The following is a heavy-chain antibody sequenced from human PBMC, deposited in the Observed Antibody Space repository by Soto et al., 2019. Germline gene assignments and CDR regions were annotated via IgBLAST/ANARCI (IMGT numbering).Heavy chain of an antibody. Sequence: QVQLVQSGAEVKKPGSSVKVSCKASGGTFSSYAISWVRQAPGQGLEWMGGIIPIFGTANYAQKFQGGVTITEDEARGTAYTEMSSLRSEDTAVYYCARGQYYASSGYYTHIRPYYFDYWGQGTLVTVSS. CDR2: IIPIFGTA. J-gene: IGHJ4*02. CDR3: ARGQYYASSGYYTHIRPYYFDY. D-gene: IGHD3-22*01. CDR1: GGTFSSYA. V-gene: IGHV1-69*12.